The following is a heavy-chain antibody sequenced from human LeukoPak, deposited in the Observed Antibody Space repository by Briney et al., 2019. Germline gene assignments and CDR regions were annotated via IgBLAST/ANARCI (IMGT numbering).Heavy chain of an antibody. Sequence: TGGSLRLSCAASGFTFSDYNMRWIRQAPGKGLEWVSSISRSGSTKYYADSVKGRFSISRDNAKNSLYLQMNSLRAEDTAVYYCARAYSSGWHRALTTDLYCWGQGTLVTVSS. V-gene: IGHV3-11*04. CDR1: GFTFSDYN. CDR3: ARAYSSGWHRALTTDLYC. D-gene: IGHD6-19*01. CDR2: ISRSGSTK. J-gene: IGHJ4*02.